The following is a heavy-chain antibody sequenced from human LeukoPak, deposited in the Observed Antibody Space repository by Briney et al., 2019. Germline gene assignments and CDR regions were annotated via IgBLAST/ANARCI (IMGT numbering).Heavy chain of an antibody. CDR2: IRTRAYGGTT. V-gene: IGHV3-49*04. CDR3: TRDGFGTVATGRYFDN. J-gene: IGHJ4*02. D-gene: IGHD1-26*01. Sequence: GSLRLSCTTSGFTFGDYAMSWVRQAPGKGLEWVGFIRTRAYGGTTEYAASVKSRFTISRDESKSLAYLQMNSLKTEDTAVYYCTRDGFGTVATGRYFDNWGQGTLVTVSS. CDR1: GFTFGDYA.